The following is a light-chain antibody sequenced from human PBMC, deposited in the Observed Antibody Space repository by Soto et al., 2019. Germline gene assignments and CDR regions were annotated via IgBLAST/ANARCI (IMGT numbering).Light chain of an antibody. J-gene: IGKJ4*01. CDR3: QQYSSSPLLT. Sequence: EILMTQSPATLSVSPGERATLSCRGSQSVSSNLAWYQQKPGQAPRLLIYGASSRATGIPDRFSGSGSGTDFTLSISRLETEDFAVYYCQQYSSSPLLTFGGGTKVDIK. CDR2: GAS. CDR1: QSVSSN. V-gene: IGKV3-20*01.